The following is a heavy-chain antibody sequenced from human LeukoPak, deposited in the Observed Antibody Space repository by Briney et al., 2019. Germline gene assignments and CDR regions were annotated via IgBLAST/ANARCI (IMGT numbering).Heavy chain of an antibody. CDR3: ARHGGTYCSSTSCYTGYYYYYYMDV. V-gene: IGHV4-39*01. Sequence: SETLSLTCTVSGGSISSSHYYWGWIRQPPGKGLEWIGEINHSGSTNYNPSLKSRVTISVDTSKNLFSLKLSSVTAADTAVYYCARHGGTYCSSTSCYTGYYYYYYMDVWGKGTTVTVSS. D-gene: IGHD2-2*02. CDR1: GGSISSSHYY. J-gene: IGHJ6*03. CDR2: INHSGST.